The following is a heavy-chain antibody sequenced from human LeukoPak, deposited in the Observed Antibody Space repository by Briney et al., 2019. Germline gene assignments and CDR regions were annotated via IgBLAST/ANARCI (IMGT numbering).Heavy chain of an antibody. CDR1: GYTFTDYY. Sequence: EASVKVSCKASGYTFTDYYMHWVRQAPGQGLEWMGWINPNSGNTGYAQKFQGRVTMTRNTSISTAYMELSSLRSEDTAVYYCARGPHGTMIVEVWGQGTMVTVSS. V-gene: IGHV1-8*02. J-gene: IGHJ3*01. D-gene: IGHD3-22*01. CDR3: ARGPHGTMIVEV. CDR2: INPNSGNT.